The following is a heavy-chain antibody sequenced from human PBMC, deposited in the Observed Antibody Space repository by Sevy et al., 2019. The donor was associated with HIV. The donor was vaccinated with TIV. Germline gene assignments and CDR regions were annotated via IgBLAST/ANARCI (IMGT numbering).Heavy chain of an antibody. CDR3: ARGGGNGWYYFDY. V-gene: IGHV1-69*13. Sequence: ASVKVSCKASGGISKTYGFSWVRRAPGQGPEWVGGIIPILGTTNYAQKFQDRVTISADEYTKTVHMELRNLRSEDTGVYYCARGGGNGWYYFDYWGQETLVTVSS. CDR1: GGISKTYG. CDR2: IIPILGTT. J-gene: IGHJ4*02. D-gene: IGHD6-19*01.